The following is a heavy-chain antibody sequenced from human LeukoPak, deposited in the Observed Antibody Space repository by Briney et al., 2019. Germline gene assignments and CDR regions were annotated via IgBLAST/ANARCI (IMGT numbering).Heavy chain of an antibody. CDR1: GFTFSSYG. J-gene: IGHJ6*02. Sequence: GGSLRLSCAASGFTFSSYGMHWVRQAPGKGLEWVAVISYDGSNKYYADSVKGRFTISRDNSKNTLYLQMNSLRAEDTAVYYCAKARYDSSGYQFYYGMGGWGQGTKVTVS. CDR3: AKARYDSSGYQFYYGMGG. CDR2: ISYDGSNK. V-gene: IGHV3-30*18. D-gene: IGHD3-22*01.